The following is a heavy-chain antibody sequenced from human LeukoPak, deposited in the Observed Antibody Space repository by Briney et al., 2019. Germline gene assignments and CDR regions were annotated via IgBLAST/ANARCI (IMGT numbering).Heavy chain of an antibody. CDR2: IIPIFGTA. Sequence: GASVKVSCKASGGTFSSYAISWVRQAPGQGREWMGGIIPIFGTANYAQKFQGRVTITADESTSTAYMELSSLRSEDTAVYYCARDLAAPYFDYWGQGTLVTVSS. D-gene: IGHD2-15*01. V-gene: IGHV1-69*13. CDR3: ARDLAAPYFDY. J-gene: IGHJ4*02. CDR1: GGTFSSYA.